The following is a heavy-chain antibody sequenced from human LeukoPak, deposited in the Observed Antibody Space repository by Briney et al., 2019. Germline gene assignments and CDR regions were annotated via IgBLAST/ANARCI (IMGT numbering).Heavy chain of an antibody. CDR3: ARTPYGSGSYYNGYYFDH. CDR1: GFTFSSYA. V-gene: IGHV4-34*01. CDR2: INHSGST. J-gene: IGHJ4*02. Sequence: PGGSLRLSCAASGFTFSSYAMSWVRQPPGKGLEWIGEINHSGSTNYNPSLKSRVTISVDTSKNQFSLKLSSVTAADTAVYYCARTPYGSGSYYNGYYFDHWGQGTLVTVSS. D-gene: IGHD3-10*01.